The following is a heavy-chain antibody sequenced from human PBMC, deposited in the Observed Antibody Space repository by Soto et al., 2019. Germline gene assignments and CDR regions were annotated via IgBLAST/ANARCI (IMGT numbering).Heavy chain of an antibody. J-gene: IGHJ6*02. D-gene: IGHD4-4*01. V-gene: IGHV1-2*02. CDR3: ARVTSATVTTYYYYGMDV. CDR2: INPNSGGT. CDR1: GYTFTGYY. Sequence: ASVKVSCKASGYTFTGYYMHWVRQAPGQGLEWMGWINPNSGGTNYAQRFQGRVTMTRDTSISTAYMELSRLRSDDTAVYYCARVTSATVTTYYYYGMDVWGQGTTVTVYS.